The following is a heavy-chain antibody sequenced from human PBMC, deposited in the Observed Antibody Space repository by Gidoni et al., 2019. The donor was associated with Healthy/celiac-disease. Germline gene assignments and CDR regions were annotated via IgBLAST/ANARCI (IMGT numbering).Heavy chain of an antibody. Sequence: QVQLVQSGAEVKQPGSSLKVSCKASGGTFSSYAIRWVRQRPGQGLEWMGGILPIFGTANYAQKFQGRVTITADESTSTAYMELSSLRSEDTAVYYCAKCYQGEENWFDPWGQGTLVTVSS. CDR3: AKCYQGEENWFDP. CDR2: ILPIFGTA. CDR1: GGTFSSYA. V-gene: IGHV1-69*01. D-gene: IGHD2-8*01. J-gene: IGHJ5*02.